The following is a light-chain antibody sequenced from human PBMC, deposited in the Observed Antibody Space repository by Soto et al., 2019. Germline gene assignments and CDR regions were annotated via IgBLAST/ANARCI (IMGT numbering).Light chain of an antibody. CDR3: ASWDDRLNGPV. V-gene: IGLV1-44*01. CDR2: GDD. CDR1: SSNIGSHT. J-gene: IGLJ3*02. Sequence: QSVLTQPPSTSVTPGQRVAISCSGTSSNIGSHTVNWYQQLPGTAPQLLIYGDDQRPSGIPDRFSGSKSGTSASLAISGLHSEDVVDYYCASWDDRLNGPVFGGGTKLTFL.